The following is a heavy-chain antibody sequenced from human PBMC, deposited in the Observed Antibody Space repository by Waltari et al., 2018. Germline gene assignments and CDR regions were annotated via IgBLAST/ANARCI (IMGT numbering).Heavy chain of an antibody. V-gene: IGHV4-39*01. CDR3: ARQGSKGAAAGHFDY. D-gene: IGHD6-13*01. J-gene: IGHJ4*02. CDR1: GGSISSRSSY. CDR2: IYYSGST. Sequence: QLQLQESGPGLVKPSETLSLTCTVPGGSISSRSSYGGWTDQPPGKGLEWIGSIYYSGSTYYSPSLKGRVTISVDTSKNQFSLKLSSVTAADTAVYYCARQGSKGAAAGHFDYWGQGTLVTVSS.